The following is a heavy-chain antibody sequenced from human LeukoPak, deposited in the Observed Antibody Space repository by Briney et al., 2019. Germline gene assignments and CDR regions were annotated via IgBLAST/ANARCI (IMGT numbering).Heavy chain of an antibody. CDR2: IYHSGST. Sequence: SETLSLTCTVSGYSISSGYYWGWIRQPPGKGLEWIGSIYHSGSTYYNPSLKSRVTISVDTSKNQFSLKLNSVTAADTAVYYCAREASSSRYFDILTGASSPDYWGQGTLVTVSS. D-gene: IGHD3-9*01. CDR3: AREASSSRYFDILTGASSPDY. V-gene: IGHV4-38-2*02. J-gene: IGHJ4*02. CDR1: GYSISSGYY.